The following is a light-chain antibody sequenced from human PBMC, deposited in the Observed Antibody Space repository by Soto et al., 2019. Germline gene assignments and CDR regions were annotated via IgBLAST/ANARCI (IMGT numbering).Light chain of an antibody. CDR2: DAS. CDR1: QSISSW. CDR3: QKYNIAPSWT. Sequence: IQMPQSPSTLSAYVGERVTITCRASQSISSWLAWYQQKPGKAPKLLIYDASSLESGVPSRFSGSGSGTEFTPTISSLQPEDVATYYCQKYNIAPSWTFGQGTKVDIK. J-gene: IGKJ1*01. V-gene: IGKV1-5*01.